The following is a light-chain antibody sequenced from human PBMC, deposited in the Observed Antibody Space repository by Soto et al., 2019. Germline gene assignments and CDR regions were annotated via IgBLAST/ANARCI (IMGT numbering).Light chain of an antibody. CDR2: EGS. J-gene: IGLJ1*01. V-gene: IGLV2-23*01. CDR1: ISDVWSYNL. CDR3: CSSAGSSKVYYV. Sequence: QSSLSQPSSVYGSPGQSFTISCTGTISDVWSYNLVSWYQQHPGKAPQLMIYEGSKRPSGVSNRFSGSKYGNTDSLTISGLQAEDEDDYYCCSSAGSSKVYYVFGTGT.